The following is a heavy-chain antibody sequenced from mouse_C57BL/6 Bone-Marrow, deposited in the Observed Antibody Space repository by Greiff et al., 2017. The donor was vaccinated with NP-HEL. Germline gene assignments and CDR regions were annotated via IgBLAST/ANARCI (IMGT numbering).Heavy chain of an antibody. V-gene: IGHV5-17*01. CDR3: ARQLRLRRDYFDY. J-gene: IGHJ2*01. CDR1: GFTFSDYG. D-gene: IGHD3-2*02. Sequence: EVQLVESGGGLVKPGGSLKLSCAASGFTFSDYGMHWVRQAPEKGLEWVAYISSGSSTIYYADTVKGRFTISRDNAKNTLFLQMTSLRSEDTAMYYCARQLRLRRDYFDYWGQGTTLTVSS. CDR2: ISSGSSTI.